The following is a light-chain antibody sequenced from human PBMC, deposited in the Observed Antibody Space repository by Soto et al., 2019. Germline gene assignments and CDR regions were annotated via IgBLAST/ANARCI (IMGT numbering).Light chain of an antibody. J-gene: IGKJ1*01. V-gene: IGKV1-5*01. Sequence: DIQMTQSPSTLSASVGDRVTLTCRASQSISSWLAWYQQKPGKAPQLLISGASTLESGVPARFSGSGSGTEFTLSISSLQPDDFASYYCQEYNSDSWTFGQGTKVEIK. CDR1: QSISSW. CDR2: GAS. CDR3: QEYNSDSWT.